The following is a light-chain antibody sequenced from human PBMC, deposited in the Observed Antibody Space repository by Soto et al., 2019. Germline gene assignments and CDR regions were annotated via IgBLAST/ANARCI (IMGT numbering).Light chain of an antibody. CDR2: DAS. CDR3: QQCNNWPPIT. CDR1: QSVSSY. J-gene: IGKJ5*01. Sequence: EIVMTQSPSTLSVSPGERATLSCRASQSVSSYLAWYQQKPGQAPRLLIYDASNRATGVPARFSGSGSGTDFTLTISSLEPEDFALYYCQQCNNWPPITFGQGTRLEN. V-gene: IGKV3-11*01.